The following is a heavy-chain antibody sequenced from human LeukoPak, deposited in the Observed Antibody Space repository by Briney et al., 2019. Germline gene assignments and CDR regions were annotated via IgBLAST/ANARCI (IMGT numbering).Heavy chain of an antibody. D-gene: IGHD3-10*01. CDR2: ISYDGSNK. CDR3: AKRGFGYYFDY. Sequence: GGSLRLSCAASGFTFSSYAMHWVRQAPGKGLEWVAVISYDGSNKYYADSVKGRFTISRDNSKNTLYLQMNSLRADDTAVYYCAKRGFGYYFDYWGQGTLVTVSS. V-gene: IGHV3-30-3*02. J-gene: IGHJ4*02. CDR1: GFTFSSYA.